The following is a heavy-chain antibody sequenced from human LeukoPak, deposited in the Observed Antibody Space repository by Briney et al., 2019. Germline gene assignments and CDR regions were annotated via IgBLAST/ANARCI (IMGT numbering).Heavy chain of an antibody. D-gene: IGHD3-10*01. J-gene: IGHJ1*01. CDR1: AFTFSSYE. Sequence: GGSLRLSCAASAFTFSSYEMNWVRQAPGKGLGWVSYTSSGGRNIYYADSVKGRFTISTDNSKDTLYLQINSLRPEDTAVYDCAKDLFYYGSGKYPVPVGVEYFQHWGQGTLVTVSS. CDR3: AKDLFYYGSGKYPVPVGVEYFQH. V-gene: IGHV3-48*03. CDR2: TSSGGRNI.